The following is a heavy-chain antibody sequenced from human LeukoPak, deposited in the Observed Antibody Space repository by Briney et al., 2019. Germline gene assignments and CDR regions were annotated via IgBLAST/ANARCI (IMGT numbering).Heavy chain of an antibody. Sequence: SETLSLTCTVSGVSISSYYWSWIRQPPGKGLEWIGYIYYSGSTNYNPSLKSRVTISVDTSKNQFSLKLSSVTAADTAVYYCARGGDGYNSAEYFQHWGQGTLVTVSS. D-gene: IGHD5-24*01. CDR3: ARGGDGYNSAEYFQH. J-gene: IGHJ1*01. CDR1: GVSISSYY. CDR2: IYYSGST. V-gene: IGHV4-59*01.